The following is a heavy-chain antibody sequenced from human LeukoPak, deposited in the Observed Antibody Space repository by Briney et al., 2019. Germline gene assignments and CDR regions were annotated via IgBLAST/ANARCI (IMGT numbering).Heavy chain of an antibody. CDR2: MNPNSANT. CDR1: GYTFTSYH. Sequence: ASVKVSCKASGYTFTSYHINWVRHATAQGLEWMGWMNPNSANTGYAQKFQGRDTMTRNTSISTAYMALSSLRSEDTAVYYCARKGTDTYYWGQGTLVTVSS. CDR3: ARKGTDTYY. J-gene: IGHJ4*02. D-gene: IGHD1-1*01. V-gene: IGHV1-8*01.